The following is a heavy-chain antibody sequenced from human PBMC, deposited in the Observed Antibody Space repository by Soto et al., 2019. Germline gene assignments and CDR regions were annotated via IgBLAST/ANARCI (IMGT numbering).Heavy chain of an antibody. CDR2: ISGSGGST. D-gene: IGHD3-10*01. Sequence: GGSLRLSCAASGFTFSSYAMSWVRQAPGKGLEWVSAISGSGGSTYYADSVKGRFSISRDNSKNTLYLQMNSLRAEDTAVYYCAKNFSMVGGVIAYFDYWGQGTLVTVSS. J-gene: IGHJ4*01. CDR3: AKNFSMVGGVIAYFDY. CDR1: GFTFSSYA. V-gene: IGHV3-23*01.